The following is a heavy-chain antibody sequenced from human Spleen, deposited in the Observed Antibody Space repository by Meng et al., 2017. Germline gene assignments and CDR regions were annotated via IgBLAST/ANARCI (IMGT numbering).Heavy chain of an antibody. CDR3: ARDPHDLWFGEPEGAFDI. V-gene: IGHV3-21*01. J-gene: IGHJ3*02. CDR2: ISSSSSYI. D-gene: IGHD3-10*01. CDR1: GFTFSDYY. Sequence: GGSLRLSCAASGFTFSDYYMSWVRQAPGRGLEWVSSISSSSSYIYYADSVKGRFTISRDNARNSLSPQMNGLGAEDTAVYYCARDPHDLWFGEPEGAFDIWGQGTMVTVSS.